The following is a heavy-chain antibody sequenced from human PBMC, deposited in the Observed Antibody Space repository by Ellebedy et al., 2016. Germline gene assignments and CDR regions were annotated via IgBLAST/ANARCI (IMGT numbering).Heavy chain of an antibody. CDR2: IDAYNGNT. V-gene: IGHV1-18*01. CDR3: ARDQYYDSSGSILPHYYYYYGMDV. J-gene: IGHJ6*02. Sequence: ASVKVSCXASAYTFMNYGISWVRQAPGQGLEWMGWIDAYNGNTNYAQKFQARVTMTTDTSTSTAYMELRSLRSDDTAVYYCARDQYYDSSGSILPHYYYYYGMDVWGQGTTVTVSS. D-gene: IGHD3-22*01. CDR1: AYTFMNYG.